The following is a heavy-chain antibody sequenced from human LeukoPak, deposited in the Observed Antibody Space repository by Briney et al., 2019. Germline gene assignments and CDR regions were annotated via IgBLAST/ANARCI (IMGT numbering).Heavy chain of an antibody. J-gene: IGHJ4*02. CDR2: IYHSGST. CDR3: ARARFDWLFPIDH. V-gene: IGHV4-4*02. CDR1: GGSISSSNW. Sequence: PSGTLSLTCAVSGGSISSSNWWSWVRQPPGKGLEWIGEIYHSGSTNYNPSLKSRVTISVDTSKNQFSLKLSSVTAADTAVYYCARARFDWLFPIDHWGQGTLVTVSS. D-gene: IGHD3-9*01.